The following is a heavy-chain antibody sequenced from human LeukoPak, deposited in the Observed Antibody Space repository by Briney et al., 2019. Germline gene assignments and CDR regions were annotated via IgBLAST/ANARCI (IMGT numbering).Heavy chain of an antibody. Sequence: SETLSHTCTVSGGSISSSSYYWGWIRQPPGKGLEWIGSIYYSGSTYYNPSLKSRVTISVDTSKNQFSLQLKFVTPEDTAVYYCARMVGGAPDYWGQGTLVTVSS. V-gene: IGHV4-39*01. CDR3: ARMVGGAPDY. CDR1: GGSISSSSYY. D-gene: IGHD1-26*01. CDR2: IYYSGST. J-gene: IGHJ4*02.